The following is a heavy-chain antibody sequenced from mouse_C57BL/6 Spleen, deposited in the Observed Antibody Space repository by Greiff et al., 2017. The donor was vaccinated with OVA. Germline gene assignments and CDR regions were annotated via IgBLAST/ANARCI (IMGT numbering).Heavy chain of an antibody. V-gene: IGHV1-82*01. Sequence: QVQLQQSGPELVKPGASVKLSCKASGYAFSSSWMNWVKQRPGKGLEWIGRIYPGDGDTNYNGKFKGKATLPSDTSSSTAYMQLSSLASEDSAVYFCARVGAQAFFDYWGQGTTLTVAS. CDR2: IYPGDGDT. CDR3: ARVGAQAFFDY. J-gene: IGHJ2*01. D-gene: IGHD3-2*02. CDR1: GYAFSSSW.